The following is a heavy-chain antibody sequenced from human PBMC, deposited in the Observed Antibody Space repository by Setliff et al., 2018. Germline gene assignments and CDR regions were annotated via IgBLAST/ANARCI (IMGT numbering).Heavy chain of an antibody. V-gene: IGHV1-46*01. CDR1: GYTFTGHY. D-gene: IGHD2-8*01. CDR2: INPNGDRT. CDR3: IMNMVRPVTGLDC. Sequence: ASVKVSCKASGYTFTGHYIHWVRQAPGQGLEWMMMINPNGDRTTYAQKFQGRVTMTWDTSTNIAYMELSGLRYADSAIYYCIMNMVRPVTGLDCWGPGTLVTVSS. J-gene: IGHJ4*02.